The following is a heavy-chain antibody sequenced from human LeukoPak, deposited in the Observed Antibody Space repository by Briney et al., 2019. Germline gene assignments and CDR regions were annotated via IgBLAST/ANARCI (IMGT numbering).Heavy chain of an antibody. V-gene: IGHV1-69*04. CDR1: GGTFSSYA. J-gene: IGHJ6*02. Sequence: ASVKVSCKASGGTFSSYAISWVRQAPGQGLEWMGRIIPILGIANYAQKFQGRVTMTRDTSISTAYMELSRLRSDDTAVYYCARGVSSYYYYGMDVWGQGTTVTVSS. CDR3: ARGVSSYYYYGMDV. CDR2: IIPILGIA.